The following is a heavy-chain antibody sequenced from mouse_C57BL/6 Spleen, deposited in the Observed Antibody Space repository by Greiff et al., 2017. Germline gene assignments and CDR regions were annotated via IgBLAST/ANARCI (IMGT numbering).Heavy chain of an antibody. J-gene: IGHJ4*01. D-gene: IGHD1-3*01. CDR1: GYTFTSYW. CDR3: ASGVYEGSTDDMDY. Sequence: QVQLQQPGAELVKPGASVKLSCKASGYTFTSYWMHWVKQRLGQGLEWIGMIHPNSGSTNYNGTFKGKATLTADKSSSRAYMRLSSRISEDSAVYFCASGVYEGSTDDMDYWGQGTTVTVAS. CDR2: IHPNSGST. V-gene: IGHV1-64*01.